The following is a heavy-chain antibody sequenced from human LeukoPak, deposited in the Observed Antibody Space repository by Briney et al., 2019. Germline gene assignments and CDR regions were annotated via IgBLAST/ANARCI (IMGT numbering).Heavy chain of an antibody. J-gene: IGHJ6*03. D-gene: IGHD5-12*01. Sequence: SETLSLTCTVSGGSIRNFYWSWIRQSPGKGLEWIGYVHYSGSNYNPSLKSRVTISVDTSKNQVSLKLRSVTAADTAVYYCARTTEGYAGGPGYSYYYYMDVWGKGTTVTISS. CDR2: VHYSGS. CDR1: GGSIRNFY. CDR3: ARTTEGYAGGPGYSYYYYMDV. V-gene: IGHV4-59*01.